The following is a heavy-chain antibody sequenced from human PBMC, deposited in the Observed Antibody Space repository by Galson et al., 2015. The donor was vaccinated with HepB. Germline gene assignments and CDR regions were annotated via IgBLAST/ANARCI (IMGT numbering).Heavy chain of an antibody. J-gene: IGHJ4*02. V-gene: IGHV3-30*04. CDR3: ARGSSLQWELLDY. CDR1: GFTFSSYA. D-gene: IGHD1-26*01. CDR2: ISYDGSNK. Sequence: SLRLSCAASGFTFSSYAMHWVRQAPGKGLEWVAVISYDGSNKYYADSVKGRFTISRDNSKNTLYLQMNSLRAEDTAVYYCARGSSLQWELLDYWGQGTLVTVSS.